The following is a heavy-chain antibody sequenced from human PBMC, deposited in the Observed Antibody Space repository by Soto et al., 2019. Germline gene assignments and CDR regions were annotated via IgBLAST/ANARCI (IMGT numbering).Heavy chain of an antibody. CDR1: GGSVSSGSYY. D-gene: IGHD3-9*01. J-gene: IGHJ4*02. Sequence: SETLSLTCTVSGGSVSSGSYYWSWIRQPPGKGLEWIGYIYYSGSTNYNPSLKSRVTISVDTSKNQFSLKLSSVTAADTAVYYCASLSYDILTGYSQFDYWGQGTLVTVSS. V-gene: IGHV4-61*01. CDR3: ASLSYDILTGYSQFDY. CDR2: IYYSGST.